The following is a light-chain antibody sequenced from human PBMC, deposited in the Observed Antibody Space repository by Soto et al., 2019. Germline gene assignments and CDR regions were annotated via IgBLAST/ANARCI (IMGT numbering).Light chain of an antibody. Sequence: QAVVTQEPSLTVSPGGTVPLTWASSPGAVTGGYYPNWFQQKPGQAPGALFYSTGNKHPWTPARFSGSLLGGKAALTLSGVQPEDEAEYYCLLYYGGAVVFGGGTKLTVL. V-gene: IGLV7-43*01. CDR1: PGAVTGGYY. CDR2: STG. CDR3: LLYYGGAVV. J-gene: IGLJ2*01.